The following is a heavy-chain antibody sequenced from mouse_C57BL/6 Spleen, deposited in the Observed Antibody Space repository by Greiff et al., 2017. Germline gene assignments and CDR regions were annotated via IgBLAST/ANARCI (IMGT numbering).Heavy chain of an antibody. Sequence: QVQLQQPGAELVRPGSSVKLSCKASGYTFTSYWMDWVKQRPGQGLEWIGNIYPSDSETHYNQKFKDKAPLTVDKASSTGYMQLSSLTSEDSAVYYCAYYYGSGGDYWGQGTTLTVSS. D-gene: IGHD1-1*01. V-gene: IGHV1-61*01. CDR2: IYPSDSET. J-gene: IGHJ2*01. CDR3: AYYYGSGGDY. CDR1: GYTFTSYW.